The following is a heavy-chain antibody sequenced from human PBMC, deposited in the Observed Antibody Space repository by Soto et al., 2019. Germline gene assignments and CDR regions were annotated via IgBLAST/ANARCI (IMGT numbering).Heavy chain of an antibody. CDR2: MNPNRGST. CDR3: ARYAAYWYFDL. CDR1: GYTFTSHD. Sequence: QVQLVQSGAEVKKPGASVKVSCKASGYTFTSHDINWVRQATGQGLEWMGWMNPNRGSTGYAQKFQGRVTMTRNTSISRAYMELSSVRSEDTAVYYCARYAAYWYFDLWGRGTLVTVSS. V-gene: IGHV1-8*01. D-gene: IGHD2-8*01. J-gene: IGHJ2*01.